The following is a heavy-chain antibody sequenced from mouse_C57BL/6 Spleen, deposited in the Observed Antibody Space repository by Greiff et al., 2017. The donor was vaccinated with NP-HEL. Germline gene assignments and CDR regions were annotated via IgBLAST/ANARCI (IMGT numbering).Heavy chain of an antibody. V-gene: IGHV1-69*01. J-gene: IGHJ2*01. D-gene: IGHD1-1*01. CDR1: GYTFTSYW. CDR3: ARWPILYYYGSSYDYFDY. Sequence: QVQLQQPGAELVMPGASVKLSCKASGYTFTSYWMHWVKQRPGQGLEWIGEIDPSDSYTNYNQKFKGKSTLTVDKSSSTAYMQLSSLTSEDSAVYYCARWPILYYYGSSYDYFDYWGQGTTLTVSS. CDR2: IDPSDSYT.